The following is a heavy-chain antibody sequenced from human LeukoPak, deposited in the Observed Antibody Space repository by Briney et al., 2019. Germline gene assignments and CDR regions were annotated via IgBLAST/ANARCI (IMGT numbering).Heavy chain of an antibody. V-gene: IGHV1-2*02. CDR1: GYTFTGYY. J-gene: IGHJ4*02. CDR3: ARVRIPPYCSSTSCYAGIGSSSWYQYEN. CDR2: INPNSGGT. Sequence: GASVKVSCKASGYTFTGYYMHWVRQAPGQGLEWMGWINPNSGGTNYAQKFQGRVTMTRDTSISTAYMELSRLRSDDTAVYYCARVRIPPYCSSTSCYAGIGSSSWYQYENWGQGTLVTVSS. D-gene: IGHD2-2*01.